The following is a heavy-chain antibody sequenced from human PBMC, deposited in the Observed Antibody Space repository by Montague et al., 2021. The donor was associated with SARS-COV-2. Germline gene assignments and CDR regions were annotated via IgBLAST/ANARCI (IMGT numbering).Heavy chain of an antibody. D-gene: IGHD3-3*01. CDR2: IYYSGTT. Sequence: SETLSLTCTVSGDSMKNSGYYWAWIRQPPGKGLEWIGSIYYSGTTYYNPSLKSRVTISVDTSKNQFSLILSSVTAADRAVYYCARRRAGLYRPEHYIDVWGEGTPVTVSS. CDR3: ARRRAGLYRPEHYIDV. J-gene: IGHJ6*03. V-gene: IGHV4-39*01. CDR1: GDSMKNSGYY.